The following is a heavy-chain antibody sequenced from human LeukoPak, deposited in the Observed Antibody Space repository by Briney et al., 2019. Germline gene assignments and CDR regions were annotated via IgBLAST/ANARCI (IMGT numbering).Heavy chain of an antibody. CDR1: GGTFSSYA. Sequence: SVTVSCKASGGTFSSYAISWVRQAPGQGLEWMGRIIPIFGIANYAQKFQGRVTITADKSTSTAYMELSSLRSEDTAVYYCARAQYFSGGSCYYDYWGQGTLVTVSS. D-gene: IGHD2-15*01. V-gene: IGHV1-69*04. CDR2: IIPIFGIA. CDR3: ARAQYFSGGSCYYDY. J-gene: IGHJ4*02.